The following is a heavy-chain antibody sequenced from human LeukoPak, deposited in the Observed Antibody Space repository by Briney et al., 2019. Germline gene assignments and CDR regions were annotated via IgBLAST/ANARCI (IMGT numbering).Heavy chain of an antibody. Sequence: GGSLRLSCAASGFTFSSYAMHWVRQAPGKGLEWVAVISYDGGNKYYADSVKGRFTISRDNSKNTLYLQMNSLRAEDTAVYYCAREALTSIYFDYWGQGTLVTVSS. CDR3: AREALTSIYFDY. CDR2: ISYDGGNK. J-gene: IGHJ4*02. D-gene: IGHD3-16*01. V-gene: IGHV3-30-3*01. CDR1: GFTFSSYA.